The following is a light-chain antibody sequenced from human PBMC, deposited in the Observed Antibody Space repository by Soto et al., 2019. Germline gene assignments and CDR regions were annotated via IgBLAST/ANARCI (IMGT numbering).Light chain of an antibody. Sequence: EIVLTQSPGTLSLSPGERATLSCRASQSVSSNYLAWYQQKPGQAPRLLIYGASRRATGIPDRFSGSGSGTDFTLTISRLEPEDSAVYYCQQYGSSPWTFGQGTKVEIK. CDR1: QSVSSNY. J-gene: IGKJ1*01. CDR3: QQYGSSPWT. V-gene: IGKV3-20*01. CDR2: GAS.